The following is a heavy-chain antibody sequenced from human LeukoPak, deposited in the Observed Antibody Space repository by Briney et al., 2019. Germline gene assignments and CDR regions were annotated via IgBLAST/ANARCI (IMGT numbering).Heavy chain of an antibody. V-gene: IGHV1-24*01. Sequence: ASVKVSCKVSGYTLTELSMHWVRQAPGKGLEWMGGFDPEDGETIYAQKFQGRVTMTEDTSTDTAYMELSSLRSEDTAVYYCATSSGTYYDFWSGYYTYWGRGTLVTVSS. CDR1: GYTLTELS. CDR2: FDPEDGET. D-gene: IGHD3-3*01. J-gene: IGHJ4*02. CDR3: ATSSGTYYDFWSGYYTY.